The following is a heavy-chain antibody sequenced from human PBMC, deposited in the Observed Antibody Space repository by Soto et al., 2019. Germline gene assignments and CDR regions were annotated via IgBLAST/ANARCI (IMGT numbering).Heavy chain of an antibody. D-gene: IGHD3-22*01. J-gene: IGHJ4*02. V-gene: IGHV1-3*01. CDR2: INAGNGNT. Sequence: ASVKVSCKASGYTFTSYAMHWVRQAPGQRLEWMGWINAGNGNTKYSQKFQGRVTITRDTSASTAYMELSSLRSEDTAVYYCARASLDYYDSSGYPQPFDYWGQGTLVTVSS. CDR3: ARASLDYYDSSGYPQPFDY. CDR1: GYTFTSYA.